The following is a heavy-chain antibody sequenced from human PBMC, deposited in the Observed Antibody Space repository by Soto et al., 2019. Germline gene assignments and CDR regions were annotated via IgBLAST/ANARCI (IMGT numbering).Heavy chain of an antibody. CDR1: GGSFSSYY. D-gene: IGHD6-19*01. Sequence: PTCAVYGGSFSSYYWTWIRQPPGKGLEWIGEINHSGTTYYNPSLNSRVSISVDTSKNQFSLKLTSVTAADTAVYYCASGPGSGWYWFDPWGQGSLVTVSS. V-gene: IGHV4-34*01. CDR2: INHSGTT. CDR3: ASGPGSGWYWFDP. J-gene: IGHJ5*02.